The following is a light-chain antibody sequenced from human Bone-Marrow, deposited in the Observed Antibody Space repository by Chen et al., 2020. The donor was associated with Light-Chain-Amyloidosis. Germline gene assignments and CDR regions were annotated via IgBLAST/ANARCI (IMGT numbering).Light chain of an antibody. CDR1: NIGSTS. CDR2: DDS. Sequence: SYVLTQPSSVSVAPGQTATTACGGNNIGSTSVHWCQQTPGQAPLLVVYDDSARPSGIPERLSGSNSGNTATLTISRVEAGDEADYYCQVWDRSSDHPVFGGGTKLTVL. V-gene: IGLV3-21*02. CDR3: QVWDRSSDHPV. J-gene: IGLJ3*02.